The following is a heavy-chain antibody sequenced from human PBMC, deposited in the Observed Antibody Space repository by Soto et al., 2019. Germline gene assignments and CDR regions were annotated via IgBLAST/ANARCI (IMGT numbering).Heavy chain of an antibody. J-gene: IGHJ4*02. CDR1: GYTFTSYA. CDR2: INAGNGNT. Sequence: QVQLVQSGAEVKKPGASVKVSCKASGYTFTSYAMHWVRQAPGQRLEWMGWINAGNGNTKYSQKFQGRVTITRDTSASTACMELSSLRSEDTAVYYCAREILDYYGSGSYFDYWGQGTLVTVSS. CDR3: AREILDYYGSGSYFDY. V-gene: IGHV1-3*01. D-gene: IGHD3-10*01.